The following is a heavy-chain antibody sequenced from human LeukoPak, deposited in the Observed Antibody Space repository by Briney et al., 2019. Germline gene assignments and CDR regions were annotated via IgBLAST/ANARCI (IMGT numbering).Heavy chain of an antibody. V-gene: IGHV3-23*01. Sequence: GGSLRLSCAASGFTFSSYAMSWVRQAPGKGLEWVSAISGSGGSTYYADYVKGRFTISRDNSKNTMYLQMNSLRAEDTAVYYCAKDRELIAAAGTIDYWGQGTLVTVSS. D-gene: IGHD6-13*01. CDR2: ISGSGGST. J-gene: IGHJ4*02. CDR1: GFTFSSYA. CDR3: AKDRELIAAAGTIDY.